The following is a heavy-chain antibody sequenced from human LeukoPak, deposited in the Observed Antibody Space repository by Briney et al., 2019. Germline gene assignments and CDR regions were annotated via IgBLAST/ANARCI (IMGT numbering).Heavy chain of an antibody. J-gene: IGHJ4*02. CDR2: IYSGGST. Sequence: GGSLRLSCTASGFTVSINYMSWVRQAPGKGLEGGSVIYSGGSTSYDNSVKGRFTTSRDNSKNTLYLQMNSLRAEDTAVYYCARVSGYYDFWSGYSFDYWGQGTLVTVSS. V-gene: IGHV3-53*01. D-gene: IGHD3-3*01. CDR3: ARVSGYYDFWSGYSFDY. CDR1: GFTVSINY.